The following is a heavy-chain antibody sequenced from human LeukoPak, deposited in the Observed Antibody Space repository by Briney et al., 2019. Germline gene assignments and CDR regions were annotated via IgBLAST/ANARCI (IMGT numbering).Heavy chain of an antibody. V-gene: IGHV1-2*02. CDR1: GNTFTSYY. D-gene: IGHD6-13*01. CDR3: ARGISKDSSPDY. J-gene: IGHJ4*02. CDR2: INPNSGGT. Sequence: GASVKVSCKASGNTFTSYYMHWVRQAPGQGLEWMGWINPNSGGTNYAQKFQGRVTMTRDTSISTAYMELSRLRSDDTAVYYCARGISKDSSPDYWGQGTLVTVSS.